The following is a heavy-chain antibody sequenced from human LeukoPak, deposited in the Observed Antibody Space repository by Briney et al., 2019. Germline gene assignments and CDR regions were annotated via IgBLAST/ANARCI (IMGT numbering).Heavy chain of an antibody. CDR2: ISGSGGST. CDR1: GFTFSSYA. Sequence: GGSLRLSCAASGFTFSSYAMSWVRQAPGKGLEWVSAISGSGGSTYYADSVKGRFTTSRDNSKNTLYLQMNSLRAEDTAVYYCAKPAISSRGWYYDYWGQGTLVTVSS. CDR3: AKPAISSRGWYYDY. V-gene: IGHV3-23*01. D-gene: IGHD6-19*01. J-gene: IGHJ4*02.